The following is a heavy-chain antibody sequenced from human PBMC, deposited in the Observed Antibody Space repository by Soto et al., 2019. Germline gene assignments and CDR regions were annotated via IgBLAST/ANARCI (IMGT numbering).Heavy chain of an antibody. V-gene: IGHV1-18*01. CDR2: ISADNGNT. CDR3: ARGTTVEAGSY. D-gene: IGHD4-17*01. CDR1: GYTFTSYG. Sequence: QVQLVQSGAEVKKPGASVKVSCKASGYTFTSYGINWVRQAPGQGLEWMGWISADNGNTNYAQKLQGRVTMTTDTATSTANMELRSLKSDDRAVYYCARGTTVEAGSYWGQGTQGTVSS. J-gene: IGHJ4*02.